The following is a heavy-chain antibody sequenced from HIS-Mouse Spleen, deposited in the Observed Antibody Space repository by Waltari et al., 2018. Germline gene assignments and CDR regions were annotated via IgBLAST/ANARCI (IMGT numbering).Heavy chain of an antibody. CDR2: MNPKSGNT. CDR1: GYTFTSYD. CDR3: ARVYYDFWSGYYY. D-gene: IGHD3-3*01. J-gene: IGHJ4*02. Sequence: QVQLVQSGAEVKKPGASVKVSCKASGYTFTSYDINWVRQATGQGLEWMGRMNPKSGNTGYAQKVQGRVTMTRNTSISTAYMELSSLRSEDTAVYYCARVYYDFWSGYYYWGQGTLVTVSS. V-gene: IGHV1-8*01.